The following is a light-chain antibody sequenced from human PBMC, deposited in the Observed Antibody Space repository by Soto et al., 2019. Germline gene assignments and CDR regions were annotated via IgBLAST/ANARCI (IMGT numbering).Light chain of an antibody. V-gene: IGKV1-9*01. CDR1: QGISSY. Sequence: IQLTQSPSSLSASVGDRVTITCRASQGISSYLAWYQQKPGKAPKLLIYAASTLQSGVPSSFSGSGSGTDFTLTVSSLQPEDFATYLCQQLNSYPLTLGQGTRLEMK. CDR3: QQLNSYPLT. J-gene: IGKJ5*01. CDR2: AAS.